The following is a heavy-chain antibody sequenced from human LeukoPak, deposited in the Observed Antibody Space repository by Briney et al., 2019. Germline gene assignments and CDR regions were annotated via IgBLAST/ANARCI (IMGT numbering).Heavy chain of an antibody. Sequence: PGGSLRLSCAASGFTFSGCALSWVRQAPGKGLEWVAGISGDGAKTYYADSVKARFTISRDNSKNTLFLQMDRLRAEDTAVYYCARRVQPNAGPFDSWGQGTPASVS. D-gene: IGHD3-10*01. CDR1: GFTFSGCA. CDR2: ISGDGAKT. CDR3: ARRVQPNAGPFDS. V-gene: IGHV3-23*01. J-gene: IGHJ4*02.